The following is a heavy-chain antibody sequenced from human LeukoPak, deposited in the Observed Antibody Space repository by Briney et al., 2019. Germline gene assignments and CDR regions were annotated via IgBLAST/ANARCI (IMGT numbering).Heavy chain of an antibody. CDR3: ARERHCGSTSCYYYYYYSMDV. CDR1: GFTFSSYG. Sequence: GGSLRLSCAASGFTFSSYGMHWVRQAPGKGLEWAAVIWYDGSNKYYADSVKGRFTISRDNSKNTLYLQMNSLRAEDTAVYYCARERHCGSTSCYYYYYYSMDVWGQGTTVTVSS. D-gene: IGHD2-2*01. J-gene: IGHJ6*02. V-gene: IGHV3-33*01. CDR2: IWYDGSNK.